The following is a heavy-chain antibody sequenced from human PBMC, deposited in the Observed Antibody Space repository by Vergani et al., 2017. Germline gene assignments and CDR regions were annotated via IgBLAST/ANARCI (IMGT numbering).Heavy chain of an antibody. V-gene: IGHV4-61*02. J-gene: IGHJ4*02. CDR3: ARHGELRIPTFYFDN. CDR1: GGSMTSLKTY. CDR2: IDSSGTP. D-gene: IGHD1-7*01. Sequence: QVQLQESGPGLVKPSQTLSLTCAVSGGSMTSLKTYWNWIRQTAGKGLEWVGRIDSSGTPMYNPSLKSRITMSVDTSKNEFSLRMTSVTAADSALYFCARHGELRIPTFYFDNWGQGVLITVSS.